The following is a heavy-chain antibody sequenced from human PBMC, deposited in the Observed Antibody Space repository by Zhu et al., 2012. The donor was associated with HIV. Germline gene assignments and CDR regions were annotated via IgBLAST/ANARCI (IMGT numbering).Heavy chain of an antibody. D-gene: IGHD3-10*01. CDR1: GGSISSNNW. Sequence: QVQLQESGPGLVKPSGTLSLTCTVSGGSISSNNWWSWVRQAPGKGLEWIAEIYHTGGINYNPSLRSRLTVSIDKSKNQFSLTLKSVTAADTAVYFCARGKDFGSGNYFYGYLDYWGQGVLVTVSS. J-gene: IGHJ4*02. V-gene: IGHV4-4*02. CDR2: IYHTGGI. CDR3: ARGKDFGSGNYFYGYLDY.